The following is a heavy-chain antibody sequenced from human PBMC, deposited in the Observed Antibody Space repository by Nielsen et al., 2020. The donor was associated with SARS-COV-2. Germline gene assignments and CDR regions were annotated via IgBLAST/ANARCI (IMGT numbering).Heavy chain of an antibody. CDR3: ATLNWNYGY. CDR1: GGSISSYY. Sequence: SETLSLTCTVSGGSISSYYWSWIRQPPGKGLEWIGYIYYSGSTNYNPSLKSRVTISVDTSKNQFPLKLSSVTAADTAVYYCATLNWNYGYWGQGTLVTVSS. V-gene: IGHV4-59*01. D-gene: IGHD1-7*01. J-gene: IGHJ4*02. CDR2: IYYSGST.